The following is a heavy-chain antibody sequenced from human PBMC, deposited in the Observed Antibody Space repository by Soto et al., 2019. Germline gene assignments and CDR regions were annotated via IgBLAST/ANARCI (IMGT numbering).Heavy chain of an antibody. Sequence: GGSLRLSCAASGFAVSSNFVNWVRQAPGKGLEWVSVIYSGGNTYYADSVKGRFTISRDNSKNTVYLQMNSLRAEDTALYYCARGADNAKIRFDPRGQGTLVTVSS. CDR2: IYSGGNT. V-gene: IGHV3-53*01. CDR3: ARGADNAKIRFDP. D-gene: IGHD1-1*01. J-gene: IGHJ5*02. CDR1: GFAVSSNF.